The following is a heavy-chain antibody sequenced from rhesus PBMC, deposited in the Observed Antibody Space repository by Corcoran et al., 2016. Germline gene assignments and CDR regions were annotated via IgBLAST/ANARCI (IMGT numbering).Heavy chain of an antibody. CDR1: GGYFSSSNW. CDR2: ISGSRCRT. CDR3: ARCGVLQYLDGLSDLDY. Sequence: QVQLQESGTGLGKPSETLSRTCAVSGGYFSSSNWWSWIRHPPGKGLEWIGDISGSRCRTDDNPSLKSRVTISTGTSKNQFSRKLSSVTAADTSVYYCARCGVLQYLDGLSDLDYWGQGVLVTVSS. V-gene: IGHV4-65*01. D-gene: IGHD3-3*01. J-gene: IGHJ4*01.